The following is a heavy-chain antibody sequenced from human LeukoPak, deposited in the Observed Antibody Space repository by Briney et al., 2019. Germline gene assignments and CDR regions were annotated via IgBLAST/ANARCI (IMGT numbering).Heavy chain of an antibody. J-gene: IGHJ4*02. CDR1: GFTFSDYY. Sequence: GGSLRLSCAASGFTFSDYYMSWIRQAPGKGLEWVSYISSSGSTIYYADSVEGRFTISRDNAKNSLYLQMNSLRAEDTAVYYCARDRNTDFWSGYYTNYFDYWGQGTLVTVSS. CDR2: ISSSGSTI. D-gene: IGHD3-3*01. CDR3: ARDRNTDFWSGYYTNYFDY. V-gene: IGHV3-11*04.